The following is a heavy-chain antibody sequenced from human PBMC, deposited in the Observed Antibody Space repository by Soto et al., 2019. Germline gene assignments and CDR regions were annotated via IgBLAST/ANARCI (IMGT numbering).Heavy chain of an antibody. CDR2: IYYSGDT. D-gene: IGHD3-9*01. CDR3: ASGYYDILTDRDTKYYFDY. Sequence: SETLSLTCTVSGGSIINGDYYWTWIRQPPGKGLEWIGYIYYSGDTYYNPSLKSRVMISVDTSKNQFSLNLSSVTAADTAVYYCASGYYDILTDRDTKYYFDYWGQGALVTV. CDR1: GGSIINGDYY. J-gene: IGHJ4*02. V-gene: IGHV4-30-4*01.